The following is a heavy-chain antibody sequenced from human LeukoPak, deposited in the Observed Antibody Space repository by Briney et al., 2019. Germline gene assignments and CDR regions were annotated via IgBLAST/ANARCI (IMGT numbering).Heavy chain of an antibody. Sequence: GGSLRLSCAVSGFTIDDYAMHWVRQAPGKGLEWVSGISWNSGSIGYADSVKGRFTISRDNAKNSLYLQMNSLRAEDTALYYCAKERVYGYYMDVWDKGTTVTVSS. V-gene: IGHV3-9*01. CDR1: GFTIDDYA. J-gene: IGHJ6*03. CDR2: ISWNSGSI. D-gene: IGHD2-8*01. CDR3: AKERVYGYYMDV.